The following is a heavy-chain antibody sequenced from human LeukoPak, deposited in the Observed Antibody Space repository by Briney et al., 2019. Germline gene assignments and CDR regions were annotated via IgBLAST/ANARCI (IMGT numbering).Heavy chain of an antibody. D-gene: IGHD6-19*01. CDR2: INPNSGGT. CDR1: GYTVTGYY. Sequence: ASVKVSCKASGYTVTGYYMHWVRQAPGQGLEWMGWINPNSGGTNYAQKFQGRVTMTRDTSISTAYMELSRLRSDDTVVYYCAMPSPYSSFDYWGQGTLVTVSS. J-gene: IGHJ4*02. CDR3: AMPSPYSSFDY. V-gene: IGHV1-2*02.